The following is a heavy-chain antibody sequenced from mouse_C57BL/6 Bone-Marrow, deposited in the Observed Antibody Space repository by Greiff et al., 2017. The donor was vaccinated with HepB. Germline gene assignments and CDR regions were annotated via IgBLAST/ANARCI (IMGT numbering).Heavy chain of an antibody. V-gene: IGHV5-4*03. CDR2: ISDGGSYT. J-gene: IGHJ3*01. CDR1: GFTFSSYA. CDR3: ASRYYGSSPAWFAY. D-gene: IGHD1-1*01. Sequence: EVKLVESGGGLVKPGGSLKLSCAASGFTFSSYAMSWVRQTPEKRLEWVATISDGGSYTYYPDNVKGRFTISRDNAKNNLYLQMSHLKSEDTAMYYCASRYYGSSPAWFAYWGQGTLVTVSA.